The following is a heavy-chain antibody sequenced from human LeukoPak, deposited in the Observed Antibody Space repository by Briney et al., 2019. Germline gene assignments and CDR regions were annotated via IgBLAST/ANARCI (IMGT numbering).Heavy chain of an antibody. CDR3: ARGHILVVPAAGFDAFDI. CDR2: MNPNSGDT. D-gene: IGHD2-2*01. Sequence: GASVKVSCKASGYTFTNYDINWVRQAAGQGLEWMGWMNPNSGDTDYVQKFRGKVTMTRDTSISTAYMELSSLTYEDSAVYYCARGHILVVPAAGFDAFDIWGQGTMVTVSS. J-gene: IGHJ3*02. V-gene: IGHV1-8*01. CDR1: GYTFTNYD.